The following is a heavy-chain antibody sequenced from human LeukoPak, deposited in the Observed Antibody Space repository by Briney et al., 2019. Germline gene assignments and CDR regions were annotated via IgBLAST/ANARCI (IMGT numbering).Heavy chain of an antibody. Sequence: PGGSLRLSCAASGFTFSSYWMSWVRQAPGKGREWVANIKQDGSEKYYVDSVKGRFTISRDNAKNSLYLQMNSLRAEDTAVYYCARDEDPLDPSFDPWGQGTLVTVSS. V-gene: IGHV3-7*01. J-gene: IGHJ5*02. CDR1: GFTFSSYW. CDR3: ARDEDPLDPSFDP. CDR2: IKQDGSEK.